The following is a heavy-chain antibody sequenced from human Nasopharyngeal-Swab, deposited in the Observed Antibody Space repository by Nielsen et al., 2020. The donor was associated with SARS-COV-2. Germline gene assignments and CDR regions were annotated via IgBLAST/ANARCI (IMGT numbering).Heavy chain of an antibody. D-gene: IGHD3-22*01. CDR2: ISAYNGNT. Sequence: ASVKVSCKASGYTFTSYDINWVRQATGQGLEWMGWISAYNGNTNYAQKLQGRVTMTTDTSTSTAYMELRSLRSDDTAVYYCARDYDSSGYFDYWGQGTLVTVSS. J-gene: IGHJ4*02. CDR3: ARDYDSSGYFDY. CDR1: GYTFTSYD. V-gene: IGHV1-18*01.